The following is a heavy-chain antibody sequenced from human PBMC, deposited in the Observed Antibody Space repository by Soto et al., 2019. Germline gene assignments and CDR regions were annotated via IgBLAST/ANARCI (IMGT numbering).Heavy chain of an antibody. V-gene: IGHV4-34*01. CDR2: INHSGST. CDR3: ARVADRPILASYYYYYGMDV. J-gene: IGHJ6*02. D-gene: IGHD6-6*01. CDR1: GGSFSGYY. Sequence: SETLSLTCAVYGGSFSGYYWSWIRQPPGKGLEWIGEINHSGSTNYNPSLKSRVTISVDTSKNQFSLKLSSVTAAATAVYYCARVADRPILASYYYYYGMDVWGQGTTVT.